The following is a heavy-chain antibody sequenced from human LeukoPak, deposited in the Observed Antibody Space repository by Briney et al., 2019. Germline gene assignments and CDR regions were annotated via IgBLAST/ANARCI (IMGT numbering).Heavy chain of an antibody. J-gene: IGHJ4*02. CDR3: ARGGTNLIDY. Sequence: AGESLKISCKASGYTFTSYWIAWVRQMPGNGLEWMGIIYPGDSDTKYSPSFQGQVTISADKSINTAYLQWSSLKASDTAMYVCARGGTNLIDYWGQGTLVTVSS. CDR2: IYPGDSDT. CDR1: GYTFTSYW. V-gene: IGHV5-51*01.